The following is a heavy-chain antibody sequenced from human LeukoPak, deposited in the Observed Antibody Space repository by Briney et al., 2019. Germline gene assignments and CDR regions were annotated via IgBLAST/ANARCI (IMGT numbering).Heavy chain of an antibody. Sequence: SVKVSCKASGGTFSSYAISWVRQAPGQGLEWMGGIIPIFGTANYAQKFQGRVTITADESTSTAYMELSSLRPEDTAVYYCARGGWIQLWLFDYWGQGTLVTVSS. CDR1: GGTFSSYA. J-gene: IGHJ4*02. CDR2: IIPIFGTA. CDR3: ARGGWIQLWLFDY. V-gene: IGHV1-69*13. D-gene: IGHD5-18*01.